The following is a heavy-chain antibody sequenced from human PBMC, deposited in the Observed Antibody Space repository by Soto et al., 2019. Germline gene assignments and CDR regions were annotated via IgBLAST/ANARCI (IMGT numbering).Heavy chain of an antibody. J-gene: IGHJ6*02. D-gene: IGHD3-3*01. Sequence: PSETLSLTCTVSGGSISSYYWSWIRQPPGKGLEWIGYIYYSGSTNYNPSLKSRVTISVDTSKNQFSLKLSSVTAADTAVYYCARHQTYYDFWSGYYRDYYYYYGMDVWGQGTTVTVSS. V-gene: IGHV4-59*01. CDR2: IYYSGST. CDR1: GGSISSYY. CDR3: ARHQTYYDFWSGYYRDYYYYYGMDV.